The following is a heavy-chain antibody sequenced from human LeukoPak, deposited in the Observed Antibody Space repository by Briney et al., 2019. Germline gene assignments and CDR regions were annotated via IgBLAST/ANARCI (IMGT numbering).Heavy chain of an antibody. CDR3: ARRDIVVLPTAIENWFDP. D-gene: IGHD2-2*01. CDR1: GYSFTSYW. J-gene: IGHJ5*02. V-gene: IGHV5-51*01. CDR2: IYPGDSDT. Sequence: GESLKISCKGSGYSFTSYWIGWVRQMPGKGLEWMGFIYPGDSDTRYSPSFQGQVTISADKSINTAYLQWGSLKTSDTAMYYCARRDIVVLPTAIENWFDPWGQGTLVTVSS.